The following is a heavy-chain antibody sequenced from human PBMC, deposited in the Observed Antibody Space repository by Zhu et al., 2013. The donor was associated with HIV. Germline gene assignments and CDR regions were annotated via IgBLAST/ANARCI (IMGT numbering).Heavy chain of an antibody. Sequence: QVQLVQSGAEVKKPGSSVKVSCKASGGTFSSYAISWVRQAPGQGLEWMGGIIPIFGTPNYAQNFQGRVTITADESTSTAYMELSSLRSEDTAVYYCARGTFVVVTAYASDGSHYDMDVWGQGTTVTVSS. CDR1: GGTFSSYA. V-gene: IGHV1-69*12. CDR2: IIPIFGTP. CDR3: ARGTFVVVTAYASDGSHYDMDV. D-gene: IGHD2-21*02. J-gene: IGHJ6*02.